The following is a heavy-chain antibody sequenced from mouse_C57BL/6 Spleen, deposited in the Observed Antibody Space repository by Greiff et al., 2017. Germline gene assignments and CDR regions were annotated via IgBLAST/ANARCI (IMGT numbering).Heavy chain of an antibody. V-gene: IGHV1-72*01. CDR3: ASITTVVATPDYYAIGY. CDR1: GYTFTSYW. J-gene: IGHJ4*01. D-gene: IGHD1-1*01. Sequence: QVQLQQPGAELVKPGASVKLSCKASGYTFTSYWMHWVKQRPGRGLEWIGRIDPNSGGTKYNEKFKSKATLTVDKPSSTAYMQLSSLTSEDSAVYYCASITTVVATPDYYAIGYWGQGTSGTVAS. CDR2: IDPNSGGT.